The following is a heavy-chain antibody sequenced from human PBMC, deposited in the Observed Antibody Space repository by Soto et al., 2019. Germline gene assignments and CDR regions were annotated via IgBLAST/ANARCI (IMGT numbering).Heavy chain of an antibody. J-gene: IGHJ4*02. CDR1: GFTFSSYS. V-gene: IGHV3-21*01. D-gene: IGHD1-26*01. CDR2: ISSSSSYI. Sequence: EVQLVESGGGLVKPGGSLRLSCAASGFTFSSYSMNWVHQAPGKGLEWVSSISSSSSYIYYADSVKGRFTISRDNAKNSLYLQMNSLRAEDTAVYYWARESGSYFLGLDYWGQGTLGTVSS. CDR3: ARESGSYFLGLDY.